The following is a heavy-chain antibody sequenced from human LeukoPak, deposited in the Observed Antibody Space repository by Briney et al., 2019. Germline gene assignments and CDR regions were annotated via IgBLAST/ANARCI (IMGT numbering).Heavy chain of an antibody. Sequence: GGSLGLSCAASGLSFSSYAMSWVRQAPGKGLEWVSAISGSGGSTYYADSVKGRFTISRDNSKNTLYLQMNSLRAEDTAVYYCAKDGFYCSSTSCYGDYRGQGTLVTVSS. CDR1: GLSFSSYA. V-gene: IGHV3-23*01. J-gene: IGHJ4*02. CDR2: ISGSGGST. D-gene: IGHD2-2*01. CDR3: AKDGFYCSSTSCYGDY.